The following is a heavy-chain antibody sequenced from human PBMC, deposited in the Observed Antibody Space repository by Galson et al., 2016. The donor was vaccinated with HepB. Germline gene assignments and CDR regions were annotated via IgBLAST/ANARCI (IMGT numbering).Heavy chain of an antibody. D-gene: IGHD2-21*02. Sequence: SLRLSCAASGFTFSSCEMKWVRQAPGKGLEWVSSITGSGDYTFYADSVKGRFTISRDNPKNTVYLQMKSLRAEDTAVYYCAKFYSRDSYDFDYWGQGTQVTVSS. CDR2: ITGSGDYT. CDR3: AKFYSRDSYDFDY. J-gene: IGHJ4*02. CDR1: GFTFSSCE. V-gene: IGHV3-23*01.